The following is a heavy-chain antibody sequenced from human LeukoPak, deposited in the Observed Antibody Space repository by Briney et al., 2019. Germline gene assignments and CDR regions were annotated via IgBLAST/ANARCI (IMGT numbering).Heavy chain of an antibody. Sequence: PGGSLRLSCAASGFTFSSYAMHWVRQAPGKGLEWVAVISYDGSNKYYADSVKSRFTISRDNSKNTLYLQMNSLRAEDTAVYYCARNKWELLTGDAFDIWGQGTMVTVSS. J-gene: IGHJ3*02. D-gene: IGHD1-26*01. V-gene: IGHV3-30-3*01. CDR3: ARNKWELLTGDAFDI. CDR2: ISYDGSNK. CDR1: GFTFSSYA.